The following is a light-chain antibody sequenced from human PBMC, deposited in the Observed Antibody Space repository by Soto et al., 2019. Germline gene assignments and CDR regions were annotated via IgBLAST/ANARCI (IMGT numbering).Light chain of an antibody. Sequence: DIQMTQSPSTLSASVGDTVTITCRASQNINRWLAWYQQRPGKAPNLLIHKASSVEGGVPSRLSGSASGTEFTLTISSLQLDDFAAYFCLQYNVYPLTFGGGTKVEI. V-gene: IGKV1-5*03. CDR3: LQYNVYPLT. J-gene: IGKJ4*01. CDR1: QNINRW. CDR2: KAS.